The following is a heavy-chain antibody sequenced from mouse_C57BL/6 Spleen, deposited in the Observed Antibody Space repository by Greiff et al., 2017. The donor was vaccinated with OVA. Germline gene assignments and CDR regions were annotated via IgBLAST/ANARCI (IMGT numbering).Heavy chain of an antibody. CDR3: TRDGIATVEDWYFDV. D-gene: IGHD1-1*01. Sequence: QVQLQQSGAELVRPGASVTLSCKASGYTFTDYEMHWVKQTPVHGLEWIGAIDPETGGTAYNQKFKGKAILTADKSSSTAYMELRSLTSEDSAVYDCTRDGIATVEDWYFDVWGTGTTVTVSS. J-gene: IGHJ1*03. V-gene: IGHV1-15*01. CDR2: IDPETGGT. CDR1: GYTFTDYE.